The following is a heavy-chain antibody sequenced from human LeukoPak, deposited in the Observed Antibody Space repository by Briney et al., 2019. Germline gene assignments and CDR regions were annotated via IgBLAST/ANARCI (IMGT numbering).Heavy chain of an antibody. CDR2: IYHSGST. Sequence: SGTQSLTCAVSGGSISSSNWWSWVRQPPGKGLEWIGEIYHSGSTNYNPSLKSRVTISVDKSKNQFSLKLSSVTAADTAVYYCARGNDYGDYGLDYWGQGTLVTVSS. V-gene: IGHV4-4*02. D-gene: IGHD4-17*01. CDR3: ARGNDYGDYGLDY. J-gene: IGHJ4*02. CDR1: GGSISSSNW.